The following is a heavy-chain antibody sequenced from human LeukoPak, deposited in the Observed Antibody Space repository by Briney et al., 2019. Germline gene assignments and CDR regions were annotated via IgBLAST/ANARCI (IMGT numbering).Heavy chain of an antibody. D-gene: IGHD3-10*01. J-gene: IGHJ4*02. CDR2: IYYSGST. V-gene: IGHV4-39*07. Sequence: SETLSLTCTVSGGSISSSSYYWGWIRQPPGKGLEWIGSIYYSGSTYYNPSLKSRVTISVDKSKNQFSLKLSSVTAADTAVYYCARMVRGVTDYFDYWGQGTLVTVSS. CDR3: ARMVRGVTDYFDY. CDR1: GGSISSSSYY.